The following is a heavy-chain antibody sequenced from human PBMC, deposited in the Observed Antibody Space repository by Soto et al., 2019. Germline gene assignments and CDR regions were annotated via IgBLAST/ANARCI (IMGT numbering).Heavy chain of an antibody. D-gene: IGHD6-19*01. Sequence: SLRLSCAASGFTFSSYGMHWVRQAPGKGLEWVAVISYDGSNKYYADSVKGRFTISRDNSKNTLYLQMNSLRAEDTAVYYCAKDLDSSGFDYWGQGTLVTVSS. CDR1: GFTFSSYG. CDR3: AKDLDSSGFDY. J-gene: IGHJ4*02. CDR2: ISYDGSNK. V-gene: IGHV3-30*18.